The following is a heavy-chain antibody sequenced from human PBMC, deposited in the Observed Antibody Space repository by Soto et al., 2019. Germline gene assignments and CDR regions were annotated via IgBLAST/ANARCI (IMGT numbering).Heavy chain of an antibody. D-gene: IGHD3-22*01. V-gene: IGHV3-30*18. CDR1: GFTFSSYG. J-gene: IGHJ4*02. Sequence: AGGSLRLSCAACGFTFSSYGMHWVRQAPGKGLEWVAVISYDGSNKYYADSVKGRFTISRDNSKNTLYLQMNSLRAEDTAVYYCAKLYYYDSSGYSFDYWGQGTLVTVSS. CDR3: AKLYYYDSSGYSFDY. CDR2: ISYDGSNK.